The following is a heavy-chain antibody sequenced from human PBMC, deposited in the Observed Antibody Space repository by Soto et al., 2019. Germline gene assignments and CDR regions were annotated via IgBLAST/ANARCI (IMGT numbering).Heavy chain of an antibody. V-gene: IGHV1-18*01. Sequence: QVQLVQSGDEVKKPGASVKVSCKASGYIFVNYGIAWVRQAPGQGLEWMGWISPYTGNTHSASKVQGRLTMTTDTSTGTAYLDLGRLTSDDAAVYYCAMVDNYVTPTPQDVRGQGTTVTVSS. J-gene: IGHJ6*02. CDR3: AMVDNYVTPTPQDV. D-gene: IGHD3-16*01. CDR1: GYIFVNYG. CDR2: ISPYTGNT.